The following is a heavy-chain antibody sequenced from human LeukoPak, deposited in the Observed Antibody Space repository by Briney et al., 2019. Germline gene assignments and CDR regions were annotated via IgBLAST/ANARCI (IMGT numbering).Heavy chain of an antibody. CDR1: GFTFSSYA. CDR2: ISYDGSNK. Sequence: GGSLRLSCAASGFTFSSYAMHWVRQAPGKGLEWVAVISYDGSNKYYADSVKGRFTISRDNSKNTLYLQMNSLRAEDTAVYYCARTSGSYPYDAFDIWGQGTMVTVSS. J-gene: IGHJ3*02. D-gene: IGHD1-26*01. CDR3: ARTSGSYPYDAFDI. V-gene: IGHV3-30-3*01.